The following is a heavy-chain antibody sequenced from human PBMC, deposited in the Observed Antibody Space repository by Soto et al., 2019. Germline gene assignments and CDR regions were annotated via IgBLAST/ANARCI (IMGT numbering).Heavy chain of an antibody. V-gene: IGHV3-23*01. J-gene: IGHJ4*02. CDR1: GFTFSSYA. CDR2: ISGSGGST. D-gene: IGHD5-18*01. CDR3: AKGGHSYGLKQIFDY. Sequence: PGGSQRLSYSASGFTFSSYAMSWVRQAPWKGLEWVSSISGSGGSTYYADSVKGRFTISRDNSKNTLYLQMNSLRAEDTAVYYCAKGGHSYGLKQIFDYWGQGTLVTVSS.